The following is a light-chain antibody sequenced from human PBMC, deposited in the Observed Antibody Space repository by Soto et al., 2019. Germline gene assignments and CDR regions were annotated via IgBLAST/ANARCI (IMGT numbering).Light chain of an antibody. V-gene: IGLV1-40*01. CDR2: GNS. Sequence: QSVLTQPPSASGTPGQGVTISCSGSTSNIGAGYDVHWYQQLPGTAPKLLIYGNSNRPSGVPDRFSGSKSGTSASLAITGLQAEDEADYYCQSYDSSLSAHVFGTGTKVTVL. J-gene: IGLJ1*01. CDR3: QSYDSSLSAHV. CDR1: TSNIGAGYD.